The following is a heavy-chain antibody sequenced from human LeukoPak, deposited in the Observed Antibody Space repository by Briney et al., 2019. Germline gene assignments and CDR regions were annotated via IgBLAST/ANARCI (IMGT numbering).Heavy chain of an antibody. Sequence: SETLSLTCTVSGGSINNYYWSWIRQAPGKGLEWIGYFSYSGITDYNPSLKIRVTISVDTSKNQFTLKLNSVTAADTAVYFCTRDRRDCYNYVDLWGQGTLVTVSS. CDR3: TRDRRDCYNYVDL. CDR1: GGSINNYY. CDR2: FSYSGIT. D-gene: IGHD5-24*01. J-gene: IGHJ5*02. V-gene: IGHV4-59*01.